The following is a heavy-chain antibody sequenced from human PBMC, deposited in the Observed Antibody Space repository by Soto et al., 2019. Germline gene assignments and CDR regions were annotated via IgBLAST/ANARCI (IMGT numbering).Heavy chain of an antibody. V-gene: IGHV1-2*04. Sequence: ASVKVSCKASGYTYTGYYMPWVRQAPGQGLEWMGWINPNSGGTNYAQKFQGWVTMTRDTSISTAYLELSRLRADDTAVYYCARGGTIYVMDAFDIWDQGTMVTVSS. CDR2: INPNSGGT. D-gene: IGHD1-1*01. CDR3: ARGGTIYVMDAFDI. CDR1: GYTYTGYY. J-gene: IGHJ3*02.